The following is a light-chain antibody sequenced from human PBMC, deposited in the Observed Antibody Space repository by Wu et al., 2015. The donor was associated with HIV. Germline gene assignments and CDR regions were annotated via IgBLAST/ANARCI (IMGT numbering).Light chain of an antibody. V-gene: IGKV3-20*01. CDR1: QSVSSNY. Sequence: EVELTQSPGTLSLSPGERATLSCRASQSVSSNYLAWYQQKPGQAPRLLIFGASGRATGIPDRFSGSGSGTDFTLTISRLEPEDFAVHYCQQYGSSPLTFGGGTKVEIK. J-gene: IGKJ4*01. CDR2: GAS. CDR3: QQYGSSPLT.